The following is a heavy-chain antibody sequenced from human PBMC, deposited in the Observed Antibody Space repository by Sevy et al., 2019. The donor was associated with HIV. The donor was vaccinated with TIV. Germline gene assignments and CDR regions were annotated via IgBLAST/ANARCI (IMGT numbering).Heavy chain of an antibody. J-gene: IGHJ4*02. D-gene: IGHD5-18*01. CDR2: ISYDGSNK. Sequence: GGSLRLSCAASGFTFSSYGMHWVRQAPGKGLEWVAVISYDGSNKYYADSVKGRFTISRDNSKNTLYLQMNSLRAEDTAVYYCAKDFGLGFTWIQLWALRCWGQGTLVTVSS. CDR1: GFTFSSYG. V-gene: IGHV3-30*18. CDR3: AKDFGLGFTWIQLWALRC.